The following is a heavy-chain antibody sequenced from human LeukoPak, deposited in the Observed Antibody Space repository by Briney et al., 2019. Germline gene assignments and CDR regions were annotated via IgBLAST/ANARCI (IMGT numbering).Heavy chain of an antibody. CDR2: ISNSGST. CDR3: ARGGGHHSRGGRPYYYDSSGYSYTFDY. CDR1: GGSISSYY. Sequence: SSETLSLTCTVSGGSISSYYWSWIRQPPGKGLEWIAYISNSGSTYYNPSLKSRVIMSEDTSKNQFSLKLSSVTAADTAVYYCARGGGHHSRGGRPYYYDSSGYSYTFDYWGQGTLVTVSS. J-gene: IGHJ4*02. D-gene: IGHD3-22*01. V-gene: IGHV4-4*08.